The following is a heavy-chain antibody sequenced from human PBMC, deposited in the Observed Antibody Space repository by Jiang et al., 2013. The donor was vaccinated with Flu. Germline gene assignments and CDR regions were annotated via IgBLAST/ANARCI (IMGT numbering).Heavy chain of an antibody. Sequence: LVKPGGSLRLSCAASGFNFNDYYMTWIRQAPGKGLEWVSYISGSTTYTNYADSVKGRFTISRDNAENSLFLQMDSLTAEDTAVYYCARGSDFWSGSTDYWGQGTLVNVSS. CDR1: GFNFNDYY. CDR3: ARGSDFWSGSTDY. D-gene: IGHD3-3*01. J-gene: IGHJ4*02. V-gene: IGHV3-11*06. CDR2: ISGSTTYT.